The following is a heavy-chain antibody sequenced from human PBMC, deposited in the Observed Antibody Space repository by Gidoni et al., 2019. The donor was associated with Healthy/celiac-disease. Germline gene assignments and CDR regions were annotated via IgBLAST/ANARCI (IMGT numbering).Heavy chain of an antibody. CDR2: SSSSSSYI. V-gene: IGHV3-21*01. CDR3: ARDQGGYDSYYCDY. Sequence: EVQLVESGGGLVNPGGSLRLSCAASGFPFSSYSMNWVRQAPGKGLEWVSSSSSSSSYIYYADSVKGRFTISRDNAKNSLYLQMNSLRAEDTAVYYCARDQGGYDSYYCDYWGQGTLVTVSS. J-gene: IGHJ4*02. D-gene: IGHD5-12*01. CDR1: GFPFSSYS.